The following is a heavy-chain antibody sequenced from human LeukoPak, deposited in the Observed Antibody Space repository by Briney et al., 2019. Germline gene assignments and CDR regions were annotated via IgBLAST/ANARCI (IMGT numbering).Heavy chain of an antibody. V-gene: IGHV3-23*01. CDR1: GFTFSNYA. CDR3: ASTSWELPDY. Sequence: GGSLRLSCGASGFTFSNYAMSWVRQAPGKGLEWVSGINDNGSTRFYAASVKGRFTSSRDNPKNSLYLQMNSLRAEDTAVYYCASTSWELPDYWGQGTLVTVSS. CDR2: INDNGSTR. J-gene: IGHJ4*02. D-gene: IGHD1-26*01.